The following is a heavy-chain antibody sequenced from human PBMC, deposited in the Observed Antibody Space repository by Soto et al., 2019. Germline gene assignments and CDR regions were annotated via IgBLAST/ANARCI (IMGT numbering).Heavy chain of an antibody. CDR1: GFTFSSYG. CDR3: ARSEGGSPVPLY. J-gene: IGHJ4*02. D-gene: IGHD1-26*01. V-gene: IGHV3-33*01. CDR2: IWYDGSNK. Sequence: QVQLVESGGGVVQPGRSLRLSCAASGFTFSSYGMHWVRQAPGKGLEWVAAIWYDGSNKYYADSVKGRFTISRDYSKNALYMQMNSLRAEDPAVYYCARSEGGSPVPLYWGQGTLVTVSS.